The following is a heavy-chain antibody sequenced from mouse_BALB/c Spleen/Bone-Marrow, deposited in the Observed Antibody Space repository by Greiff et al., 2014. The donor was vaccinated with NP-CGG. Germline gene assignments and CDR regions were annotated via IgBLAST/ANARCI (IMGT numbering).Heavy chain of an antibody. J-gene: IGHJ4*01. V-gene: IGHV1S33*01. Sequence: LVESGPELVKPGALVKISCKASGYTFTSYDINWVKQRPGQGLEWIGWIYPGDGSTKYNEKFKGKATLTADKSSSTAYMQLSSLTSDTSAAYFCARSGGDSIAYWGQGTSVTVSS. CDR3: ARSGGDSIAY. CDR2: IYPGDGST. D-gene: IGHD3-1*01. CDR1: GYTFTSYD.